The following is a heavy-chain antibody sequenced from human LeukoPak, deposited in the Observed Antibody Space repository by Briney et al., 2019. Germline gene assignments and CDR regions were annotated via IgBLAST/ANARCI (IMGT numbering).Heavy chain of an antibody. J-gene: IGHJ4*02. CDR1: GFTFSSYW. Sequence: PGGSLRLSCAASGFTFSSYWMHWVRQVPGKGLVWVSRITSEGSGTSYADSVKGRFTISRDNAKNTLYLQMNSLRGEDTAVYYCARGSSVVALDWGQGTLVTVSS. V-gene: IGHV3-74*01. CDR3: ARGSSVVALD. D-gene: IGHD2-15*01. CDR2: ITSEGSGT.